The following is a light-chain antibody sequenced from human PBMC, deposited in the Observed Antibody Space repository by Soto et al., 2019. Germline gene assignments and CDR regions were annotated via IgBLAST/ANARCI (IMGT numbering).Light chain of an antibody. CDR1: SSNIGSNY. V-gene: IGLV1-47*03. Sequence: QAVVTQPPSASGTPGQRVTISCSGSSSNIGSNYVYWYQQLPGTAPKLLIYRNNQRPSGVPDRFSGSKSGTSASLAISGLWSEDEADYYCAAWDDSLSGVVFGGGTKVTVL. CDR3: AAWDDSLSGVV. CDR2: RNN. J-gene: IGLJ2*01.